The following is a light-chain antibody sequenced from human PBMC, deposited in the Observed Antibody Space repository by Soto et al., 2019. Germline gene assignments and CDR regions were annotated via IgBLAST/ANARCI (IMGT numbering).Light chain of an antibody. J-gene: IGLJ2*01. CDR3: QSYDSGLGGYVI. CDR1: SSSAGSVYN. V-gene: IGLV1-40*01. Sequence: QSVLTQPPSVSGAPGQRVAISCTGSSSSAGSVYNVHWYQHRPGTAPKLLIYDNTDRPSGVPDRFSGSKSGTSASLTITGLQAEDEADYYCQSYDSGLGGYVIFGGGTKLTVL. CDR2: DNT.